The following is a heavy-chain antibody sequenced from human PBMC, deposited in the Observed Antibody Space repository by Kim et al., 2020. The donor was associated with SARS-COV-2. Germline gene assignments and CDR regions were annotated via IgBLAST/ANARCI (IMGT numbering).Heavy chain of an antibody. Sequence: SETLSLTCTVSGGSISSYYWSWIRQPPGKGMEWIGYIYYSGSTNYNPSLKSRVTISVDTSKNQFSLKLSSVTAADTAVYYCARHLLETSISDAVDIWGQGTMVTVSS. CDR3: ARHLLETSISDAVDI. D-gene: IGHD6-6*01. V-gene: IGHV4-59*08. J-gene: IGHJ3*02. CDR2: IYYSGST. CDR1: GGSISSYY.